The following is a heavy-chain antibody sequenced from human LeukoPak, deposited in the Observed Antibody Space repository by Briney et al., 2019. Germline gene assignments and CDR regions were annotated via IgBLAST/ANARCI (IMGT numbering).Heavy chain of an antibody. CDR1: GYTFTGYY. V-gene: IGHV1-2*02. CDR3: ARDHCVSSGCYEDYYYGMDV. D-gene: IGHD6-25*01. Sequence: ATVKVSCKASGYTFTGYYMQWVRQAPGQGLEWMGWINPNSGGTNYAQKFQGRVTMTRDTSISTAYMELSRLRSDDTAVYFCARDHCVSSGCYEDYYYGMDVWGRGTTVPV. CDR2: INPNSGGT. J-gene: IGHJ6*02.